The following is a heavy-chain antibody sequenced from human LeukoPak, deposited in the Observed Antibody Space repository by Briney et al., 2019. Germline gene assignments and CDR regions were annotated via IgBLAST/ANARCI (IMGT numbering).Heavy chain of an antibody. CDR3: ARGLRIRAGHALGY. D-gene: IGHD3-16*01. CDR1: GYTFTSYD. J-gene: IGHJ4*02. CDR2: MNPNSGNT. V-gene: IGHV1-8*01. Sequence: GASVKVSCKASGYTFTSYDINWVRQATGQGLEWMGWMNPNSGNTGYAQKFQGRVTMTRNTSISTAYMELSSLRSEDMAVYYCARGLRIRAGHALGYWGQGTLVTVSS.